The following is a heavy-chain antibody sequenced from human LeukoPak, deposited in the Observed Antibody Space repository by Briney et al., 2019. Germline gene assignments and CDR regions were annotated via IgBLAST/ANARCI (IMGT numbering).Heavy chain of an antibody. CDR1: GFTFSNYG. CDR2: ISYDGSNK. Sequence: GRSLRLSCAASGFTFSNYGMHWVRQAPGKGLEWVTFISYDGSNKYYADSVRGRFTVSRDNSKNTLYLQMNSLRAEDTAVYYCASDYGGNSNAFDIWGQGTMVTVSS. J-gene: IGHJ3*02. V-gene: IGHV3-30*03. D-gene: IGHD4-23*01. CDR3: ASDYGGNSNAFDI.